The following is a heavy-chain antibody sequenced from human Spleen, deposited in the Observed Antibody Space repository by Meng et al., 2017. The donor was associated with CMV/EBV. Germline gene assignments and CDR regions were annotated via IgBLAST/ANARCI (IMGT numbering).Heavy chain of an antibody. V-gene: IGHV1-46*01. CDR1: GYTFTSYY. CDR2: INPSGGST. J-gene: IGHJ6*02. CDR3: ARDSLGLVYYYYYGMDV. Sequence: ASVKVSCKASGYTFTSYYMHWVRQAPGQGLEWMGIINPSGGSTSYAQKFQGRFTISRDNSKNTLYLQMNSLRAEDTAVYYCARDSLGLVYYYYYGMDVWGQGTTVTVSS. D-gene: IGHD6-6*01.